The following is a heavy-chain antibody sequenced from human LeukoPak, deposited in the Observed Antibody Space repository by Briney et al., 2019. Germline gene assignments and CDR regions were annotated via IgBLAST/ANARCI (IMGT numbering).Heavy chain of an antibody. Sequence: SETLSLTCAVYGESFSDCYWSWIRQPPGKGLEWIGEINHSGSTNYNPSLKSRITMSVDTSKNQFSLKLSSVTAADTAVYYCARWGPAYSSGWYSSQYYFDYWGQGTLVTVPS. J-gene: IGHJ4*02. V-gene: IGHV4-34*10. CDR2: INHSGST. CDR1: GESFSDCY. CDR3: ARWGPAYSSGWYSSQYYFDY. D-gene: IGHD6-19*01.